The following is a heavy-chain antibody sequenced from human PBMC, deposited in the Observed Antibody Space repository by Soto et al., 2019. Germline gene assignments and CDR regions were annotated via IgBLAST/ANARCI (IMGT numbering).Heavy chain of an antibody. Sequence: EVQLLESGGGLVQPGGSLRLSCAASGFTFSSYGMSWVRQAPGKGLEWVSAISGSGDNTYYADSVKGRFAISRDNSKNTVYLQMNSLRVGDTAVYYCVQDDPYSGGFRAGVYFKYWGQGTLVTVSS. V-gene: IGHV3-23*01. CDR1: GFTFSSYG. D-gene: IGHD6-19*01. CDR2: ISGSGDNT. CDR3: VQDDPYSGGFRAGVYFKY. J-gene: IGHJ1*01.